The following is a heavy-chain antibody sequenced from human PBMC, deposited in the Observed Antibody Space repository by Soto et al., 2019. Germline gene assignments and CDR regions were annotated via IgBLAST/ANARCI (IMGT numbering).Heavy chain of an antibody. J-gene: IGHJ5*02. V-gene: IGHV3-72*01. D-gene: IGHD3-10*01. CDR1: GFTFSDHY. CDR2: TRNKPNSYTT. Sequence: GGSRRLSCAASGFTFSDHYMDWVRQAPGKGLEWVGRTRNKPNSYTTEYAASVRGRFTISSDDSKNSLYLQMNSLKTEDTAVYYCAMEGSGPGWTWGQGTLVTVSS. CDR3: AMEGSGPGWT.